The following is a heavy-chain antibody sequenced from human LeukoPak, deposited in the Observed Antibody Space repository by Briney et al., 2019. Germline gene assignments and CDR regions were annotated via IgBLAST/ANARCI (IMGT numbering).Heavy chain of an antibody. J-gene: IGHJ4*02. Sequence: PSETLSLTCTVSGGSVSSYYWSWIRQPPGKGLEWIGYIYYSGSTNYNPSLKSRVTISVDTSKNQFSLKLSSVTAADTAVYYCARGILRYSSSYFGYWGQGTLVTVSS. CDR2: IYYSGST. CDR1: GGSVSSYY. V-gene: IGHV4-59*02. CDR3: ARGILRYSSSYFGY. D-gene: IGHD6-6*01.